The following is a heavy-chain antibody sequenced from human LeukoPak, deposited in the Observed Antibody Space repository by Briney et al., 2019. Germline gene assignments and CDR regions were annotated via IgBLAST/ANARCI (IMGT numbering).Heavy chain of an antibody. CDR3: ARGFRGAAERPYYFDY. Sequence: SETLSLTCTVSGGSISSSSYYWGWIRQPPGKGLEWIGEINHSGSTNYNPSLKSRVTISVDTSKNQFSLKLSSVTAADTAVYYCARGFRGAAERPYYFDYWGQGTLVTVSS. V-gene: IGHV4-39*07. CDR2: INHSGST. D-gene: IGHD6-13*01. J-gene: IGHJ4*02. CDR1: GGSISSSSYY.